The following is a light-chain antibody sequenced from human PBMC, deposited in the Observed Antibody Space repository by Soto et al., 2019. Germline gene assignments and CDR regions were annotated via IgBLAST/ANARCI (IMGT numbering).Light chain of an antibody. CDR2: AAS. J-gene: IGKJ4*01. Sequence: DIQMTQSPSSRSASVGDRVTITCRAGQYIGRYLNWYQQKPGKAPKLLIYAASSLHSGVPSRFSGSGSGTDFTLTISSLQPEDFATYSCQQTYRTPLTFGGGTKVDIK. CDR1: QYIGRY. V-gene: IGKV1-39*01. CDR3: QQTYRTPLT.